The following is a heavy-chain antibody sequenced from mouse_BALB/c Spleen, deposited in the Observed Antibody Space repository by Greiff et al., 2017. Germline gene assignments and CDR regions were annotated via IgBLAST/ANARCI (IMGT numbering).Heavy chain of an antibody. V-gene: IGHV1-87*01. D-gene: IGHD2-3*01. CDR3: ARWGDGYYPYAMDY. CDR2: IYPGDGDT. CDR1: GYTFTSYW. Sequence: SGAELARPGASVKLSCKASGYTFTSYWMQWVKQRPGQGLEWIGAIYPGDGDTRYTQKFKGKATLTADKSSSTAYMQLSSLASEDSAVYYCARWGDGYYPYAMDYWGQGTSVTVSS. J-gene: IGHJ4*01.